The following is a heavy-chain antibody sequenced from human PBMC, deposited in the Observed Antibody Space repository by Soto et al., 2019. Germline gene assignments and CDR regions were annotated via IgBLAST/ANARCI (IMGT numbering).Heavy chain of an antibody. Sequence: LRLSCADSGFTVSSNYMSWVRQAPGKGLEWVSVIYSGGSTYYADSVKGRFTISRDNSKNTLYLQMNSLRAEDTAVYYCARRWGTSFDFWGQGTLVTVSS. D-gene: IGHD7-27*01. CDR3: ARRWGTSFDF. CDR1: GFTVSSNY. J-gene: IGHJ4*02. V-gene: IGHV3-53*01. CDR2: IYSGGST.